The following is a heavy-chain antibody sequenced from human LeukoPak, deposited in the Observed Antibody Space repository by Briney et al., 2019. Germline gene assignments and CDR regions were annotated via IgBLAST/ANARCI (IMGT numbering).Heavy chain of an antibody. CDR1: GYTFTSYG. J-gene: IGHJ6*03. CDR3: ARARGLMYYYYMDV. CDR2: ISAYNGNT. Sequence: ASVKVSCKASGYTFTSYGISWVRQAPGQGLEWMGWISAYNGNTNYAQKLQGRVTMTTDTSTSTAYMELRSLRSDDTAVYYCARARGLMYYYYMDVWGKGTTVTVSS. V-gene: IGHV1-18*01.